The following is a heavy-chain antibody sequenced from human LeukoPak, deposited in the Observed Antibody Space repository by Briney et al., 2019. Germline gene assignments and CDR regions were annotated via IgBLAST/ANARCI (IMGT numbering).Heavy chain of an antibody. CDR1: GHTFTGYY. V-gene: IGHV1-2*02. CDR2: INPNSGGT. CDR3: AAGRGYCSGGSCYGDDSFDI. D-gene: IGHD2-15*01. J-gene: IGHJ3*02. Sequence: ASVKVSFKASGHTFTGYYMHWVRQAPGQGLEWMGWINPNSGGTNYAQKFQGRVTMTRDTSISTAYMELSRLRSDDTAVYYCAAGRGYCSGGSCYGDDSFDIWGQGTMVTVSS.